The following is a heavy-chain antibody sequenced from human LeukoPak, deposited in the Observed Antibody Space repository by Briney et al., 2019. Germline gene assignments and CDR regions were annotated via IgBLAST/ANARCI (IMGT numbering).Heavy chain of an antibody. J-gene: IGHJ4*02. CDR1: GYTLTELS. Sequence: ASVKVSCKVSGYTLTELSMHWVRQAPGKGLEWMGGFDPEDGETIYAQKFQGRVTMTEDTSTDAAYMELSSLRSEDTAVYYCATGYCSGGSCYTNFDYWGQGTLVTVSS. CDR3: ATGYCSGGSCYTNFDY. D-gene: IGHD2-15*01. V-gene: IGHV1-24*01. CDR2: FDPEDGET.